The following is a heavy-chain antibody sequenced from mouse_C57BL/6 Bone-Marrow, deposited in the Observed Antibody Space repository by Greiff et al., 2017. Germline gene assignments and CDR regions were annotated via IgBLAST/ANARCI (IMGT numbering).Heavy chain of an antibody. V-gene: IGHV5-6*01. J-gene: IGHJ2*01. CDR2: ISSGGSYT. CDR3: ASYSNYIDY. Sequence: DVQLVESGGDLVKPGGSLKLSCAASGFTFSSYGMSWVRQTPDKRLEWVATISSGGSYTYYPDSVKGRFTISRDNAKNTLYLQMSSLKSEDTAMYYCASYSNYIDYWGQGTTLTVSS. CDR1: GFTFSSYG. D-gene: IGHD2-5*01.